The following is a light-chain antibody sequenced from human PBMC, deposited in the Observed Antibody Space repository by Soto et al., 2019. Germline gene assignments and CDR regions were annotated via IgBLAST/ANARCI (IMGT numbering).Light chain of an antibody. V-gene: IGKV3-20*01. CDR3: QQYGSSPLT. CDR2: GAS. J-gene: IGKJ4*01. CDR1: QSVSSSY. Sequence: EIVLTQSPGTLSLSPGERGTLSCRASQSVSSSYLAWYQQKPGQAPRLLIYGASSRATGIPDRFSGSGSGTDFTLTISRLEPEEFAVYYCQQYGSSPLTFGGGTKVEIK.